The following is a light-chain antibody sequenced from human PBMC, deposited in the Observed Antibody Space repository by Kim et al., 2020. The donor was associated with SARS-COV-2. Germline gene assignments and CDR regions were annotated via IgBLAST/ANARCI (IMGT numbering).Light chain of an antibody. CDR1: SSNIGSNT. J-gene: IGLJ2*01. CDR2: TNN. CDR3: AAWDDSLNGVV. Sequence: GRRVTLSCSGSSSNIGSNTVHWYQQFPGTAPKLLIYTNNQRASGVPDRFSGSKSGTSASLAISGLQSEDEADYYCAAWDDSLNGVVFGGGTQLTVL. V-gene: IGLV1-44*01.